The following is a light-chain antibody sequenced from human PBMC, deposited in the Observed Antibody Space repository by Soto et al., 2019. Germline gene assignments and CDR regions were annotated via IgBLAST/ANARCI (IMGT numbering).Light chain of an antibody. J-gene: IGLJ2*01. CDR2: EVA. Sequence: QSVLTQPPSASGSPGQSVTISGTGTSSDVGGYDLVSWYQQHPGKAPKLILYEVAKRPSGVPDRFSGSKSGNTASLTVSGLQAEDESDYYCSSFAGNNNLFGGGTKLTVL. V-gene: IGLV2-8*01. CDR1: SSDVGGYDL. CDR3: SSFAGNNNL.